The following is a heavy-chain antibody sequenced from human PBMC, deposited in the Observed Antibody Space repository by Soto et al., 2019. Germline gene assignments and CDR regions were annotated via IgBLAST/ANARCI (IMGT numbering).Heavy chain of an antibody. CDR3: ARRGDSGYDWIDY. CDR1: GFTFSSYA. V-gene: IGHV3-30-3*01. D-gene: IGHD5-12*01. CDR2: ISYDGSNK. Sequence: QVQLVESGGGVVQPGRSLRLSCAASGFTFSSYAMHWVRQATGKGLARVAVISYDGSNKYYADSVQGRFTLSRDNSKNALYLEMNSLRAEDTAVYYCARRGDSGYDWIDYWGQGTLVTVSS. J-gene: IGHJ4*02.